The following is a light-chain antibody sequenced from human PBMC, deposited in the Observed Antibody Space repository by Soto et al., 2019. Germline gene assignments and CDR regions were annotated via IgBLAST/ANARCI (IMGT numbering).Light chain of an antibody. J-gene: IGKJ1*01. V-gene: IGKV4-1*01. CDR1: LSILYNSADKNY. Sequence: DFVMTQSPESLTVSLGERATINCKSSLSILYNSADKNYLAWYQQKPGQPPRLLIYWASTRESGVPDRFSGSGSGTDFTLTISSLQTEDVAVYYCQQYYSTPVTFGQGTKVQIK. CDR2: WAS. CDR3: QQYYSTPVT.